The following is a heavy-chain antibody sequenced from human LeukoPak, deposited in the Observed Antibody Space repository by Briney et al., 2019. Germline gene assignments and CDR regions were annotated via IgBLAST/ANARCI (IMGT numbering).Heavy chain of an antibody. CDR2: IIPIFGTA. CDR3: ARGLRGSGSYYEKEGYYYYYMDV. CDR1: GGTFSSYA. D-gene: IGHD3-10*01. V-gene: IGHV1-69*05. J-gene: IGHJ6*03. Sequence: ASVKVSCKASGGTFSSYAISWVRQAPGQGLEWMGGIIPIFGTANYAQKFQGRVTITTDESTSTAYMELSSLRSEDTAVYYCARGLRGSGSYYEKEGYYYYYMDVWGKGTTVTVSS.